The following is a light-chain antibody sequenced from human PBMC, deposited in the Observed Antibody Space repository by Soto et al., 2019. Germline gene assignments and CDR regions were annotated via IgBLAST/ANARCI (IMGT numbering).Light chain of an antibody. CDR1: QSISSS. CDR2: DAS. CDR3: LQHNSYPWT. Sequence: DIQMTQSPSTLSASVGDRVTITCRASQSISSSLAWYQQKPGKAPKLLIYDASSLESGVPSRFSGSGSGTEFTLTISSLQPEDFATYYCLQHNSYPWTFGQGTKVDNK. J-gene: IGKJ1*01. V-gene: IGKV1-5*01.